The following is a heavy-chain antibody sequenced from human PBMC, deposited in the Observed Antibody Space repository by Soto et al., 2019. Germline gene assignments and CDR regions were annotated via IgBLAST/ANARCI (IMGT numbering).Heavy chain of an antibody. D-gene: IGHD2-21*01. Sequence: GGSLRLSCVTSGFTFSDYYMGWVRQAPGKGLELVSYISGSGSYTLYADSVKGRFTVSRDNANNSLSLLMSSLRGEDTAIYYCVRDFSSYYGGRKEFGASEIWGLGTVVTVSS. CDR2: ISGSGSYT. CDR3: VRDFSSYYGGRKEFGASEI. J-gene: IGHJ3*02. V-gene: IGHV3-11*06. CDR1: GFTFSDYY.